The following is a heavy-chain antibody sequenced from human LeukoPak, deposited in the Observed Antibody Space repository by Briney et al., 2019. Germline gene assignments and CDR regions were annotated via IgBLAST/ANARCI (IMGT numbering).Heavy chain of an antibody. J-gene: IGHJ6*02. CDR1: GYTFTGYY. V-gene: IGHV1-2*02. Sequence: ASVKVSCKASGYTFTGYYMHWVRPAPGQGLAWMGWINPNSGGTNYAQKFQGRVTMTRDTSISTAYMELSRLRSDDTAVYYCAFFGANYYYGMDVWGQGTTVTVSS. CDR3: AFFGANYYYGMDV. D-gene: IGHD3-10*01. CDR2: INPNSGGT.